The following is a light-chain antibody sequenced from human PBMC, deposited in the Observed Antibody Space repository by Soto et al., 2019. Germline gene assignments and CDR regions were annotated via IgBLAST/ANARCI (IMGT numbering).Light chain of an antibody. Sequence: QSVLTQPASVSGSPGQSITISCTGTSGDIGRYNYVSWFQQHPGKVPKLVIFEVNYRPSGVSDRFSGSKSGNTASLTITGLQAEDEADYYCTSCITANTRCVFXSGTKVTVL. V-gene: IGLV2-14*01. CDR3: TSCITANTRCV. CDR2: EVN. CDR1: SGDIGRYNY. J-gene: IGLJ1*01.